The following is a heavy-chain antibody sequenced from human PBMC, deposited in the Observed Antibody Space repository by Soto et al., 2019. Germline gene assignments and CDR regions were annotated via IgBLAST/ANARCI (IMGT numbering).Heavy chain of an antibody. V-gene: IGHV4-34*01. J-gene: IGHJ5*02. Sequence: SETLSLTCAVYGGSFSGYYWSWIRQPPGKGLEWIGEINHSGSTNYNPSLKSRVTISVDTSKNQLSLKLSSVTAADTAVYYCARVKRYPNWFDPWGQGTLVTVSS. D-gene: IGHD1-1*01. CDR2: INHSGST. CDR1: GGSFSGYY. CDR3: ARVKRYPNWFDP.